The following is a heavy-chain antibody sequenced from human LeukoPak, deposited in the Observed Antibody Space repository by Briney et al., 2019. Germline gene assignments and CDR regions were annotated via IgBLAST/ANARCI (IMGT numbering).Heavy chain of an antibody. CDR3: AKDPDGEMATITANYFDY. CDR2: ISGSGGST. J-gene: IGHJ4*02. D-gene: IGHD5-24*01. Sequence: PGRSLRLSCAASGFTFSSYAMSWVRQAPGKGLEWVSAISGSGGSTYYADSVKGRFTISRDNSKNTLYLQMNSLRAEDTAVYYCAKDPDGEMATITANYFDYWGQGTLVTVSS. V-gene: IGHV3-23*01. CDR1: GFTFSSYA.